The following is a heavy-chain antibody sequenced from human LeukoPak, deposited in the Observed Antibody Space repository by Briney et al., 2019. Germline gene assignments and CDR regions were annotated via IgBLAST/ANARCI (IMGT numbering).Heavy chain of an antibody. D-gene: IGHD4-11*01. Sequence: GGSLSLSCAGSGLSLSSYAAHSVRQAPGKGLEWVSGISGSGGRTDYADSVKSRFTISRDNSKNTLYLQMNSLRAEDTAVYYCANFTTVNGYLDYWGQGTLVTVSS. V-gene: IGHV3-23*01. CDR2: ISGSGGRT. CDR3: ANFTTVNGYLDY. J-gene: IGHJ4*02. CDR1: GLSLSSYA.